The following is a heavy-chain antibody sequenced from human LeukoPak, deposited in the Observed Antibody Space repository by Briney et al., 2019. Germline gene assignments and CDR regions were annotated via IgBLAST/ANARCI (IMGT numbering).Heavy chain of an antibody. CDR3: ARAYGGNSQYFQH. CDR1: GGSISTSNYY. D-gene: IGHD4-23*01. V-gene: IGHV4-39*07. Sequence: PSETLSLTCTVSGGSISTSNYYWGWIRQPPGKGLEWIGNIFYSGSTYYSPSLKSRVTISVDTSKNQFSLKLSSVTAADTAVYYCARAYGGNSQYFQHWGQGTLVTVSS. J-gene: IGHJ1*01. CDR2: IFYSGST.